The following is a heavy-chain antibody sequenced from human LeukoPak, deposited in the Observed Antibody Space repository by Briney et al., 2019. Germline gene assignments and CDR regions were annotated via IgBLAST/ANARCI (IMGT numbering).Heavy chain of an antibody. CDR3: ARASKTVSFDP. V-gene: IGHV3-48*03. CDR1: GFTFSSYE. CDR2: ISSSGSTI. J-gene: IGHJ5*02. D-gene: IGHD4-11*01. Sequence: PGGSLRLSCAASGFTFSSYEMNWVRQAPGKGLEWVSYISSSGSTIYYSDSVRGRFTISRDNAKNSLYLRMNSLRAEDTAVYYCARASKTVSFDPWGQGTLVTVSS.